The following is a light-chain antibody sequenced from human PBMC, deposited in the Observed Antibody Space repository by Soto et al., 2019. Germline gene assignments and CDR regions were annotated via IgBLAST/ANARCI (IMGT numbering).Light chain of an antibody. Sequence: QSVLTQPPSASGSPGQSVTISCTGTSSDVGGYNYVSWYQQHPGKVPKLMIYEVSKRPSGVPDRFSGSKSGNTASLTVSGLQAEDEADYYCSSSAGRNYVFGTGTKVTVL. J-gene: IGLJ1*01. CDR1: SSDVGGYNY. CDR2: EVS. V-gene: IGLV2-8*01. CDR3: SSSAGRNYV.